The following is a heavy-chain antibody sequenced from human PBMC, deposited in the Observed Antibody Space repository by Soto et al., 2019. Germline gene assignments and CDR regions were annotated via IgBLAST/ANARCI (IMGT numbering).Heavy chain of an antibody. CDR2: IYHGGST. CDR3: ARVGPWVPYYYDSSPYTFENWFDP. D-gene: IGHD3-22*01. CDR1: GYSISSGYY. V-gene: IGHV4-38-2*01. J-gene: IGHJ5*02. Sequence: SETLSLTCAVSGYSISSGYYWGWLRQPPGKGLEWFGSIYHGGSTYYNQSLNSRVTLSIDMTNNHVSLILNSVTAADTAVYYCARVGPWVPYYYDSSPYTFENWFDPWGQGTLVTVSS.